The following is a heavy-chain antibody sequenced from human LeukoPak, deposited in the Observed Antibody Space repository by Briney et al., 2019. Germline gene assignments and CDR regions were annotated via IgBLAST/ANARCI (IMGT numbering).Heavy chain of an antibody. Sequence: ASVEVSCKASGYTFTSYGISWVRQAPGQGLEWMGWISAYNGNTNYAQKLQGRVTMTTDTSTSTAYMELRSLRSDDTAVYYCASSTPHYHYMDVRGKGTTVTVSS. D-gene: IGHD5/OR15-5a*01. V-gene: IGHV1-18*01. CDR3: ASSTPHYHYMDV. CDR1: GYTFTSYG. J-gene: IGHJ6*03. CDR2: ISAYNGNT.